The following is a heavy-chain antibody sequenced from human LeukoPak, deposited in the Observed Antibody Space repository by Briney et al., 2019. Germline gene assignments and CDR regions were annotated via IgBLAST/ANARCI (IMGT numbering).Heavy chain of an antibody. Sequence: GGSLRLSCEASGFTFSLYSMNWVRQAPGKGLEWVSYISSSSSTIHYADSVKGRFTISRDNAEKSLFLQMNSLRAEDTAIYYCVRDSYCGGDCYRLHDYWGQGTLVTVSS. J-gene: IGHJ4*02. CDR3: VRDSYCGGDCYRLHDY. CDR1: GFTFSLYS. CDR2: ISSSSSTI. D-gene: IGHD2-21*02. V-gene: IGHV3-48*01.